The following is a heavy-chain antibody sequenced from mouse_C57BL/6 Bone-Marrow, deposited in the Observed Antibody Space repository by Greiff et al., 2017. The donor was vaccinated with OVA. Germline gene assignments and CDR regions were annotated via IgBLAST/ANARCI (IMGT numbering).Heavy chain of an antibody. D-gene: IGHD2-5*01. J-gene: IGHJ3*01. CDR3: TTAIYSNYGAY. V-gene: IGHV14-4*01. Sequence: VQLQQSGAELVRPGASVKLSCTASGFNIKDDYMHWVKQRPEQGLEWIGWIDPENGDTEYASKFQGKATITADTSSNTAYLQLSSLTSEDTAVYYCTTAIYSNYGAYWSQGTLVTVSA. CDR1: GFNIKDDY. CDR2: IDPENGDT.